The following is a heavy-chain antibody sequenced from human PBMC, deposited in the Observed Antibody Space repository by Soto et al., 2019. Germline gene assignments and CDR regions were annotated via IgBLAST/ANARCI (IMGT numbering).Heavy chain of an antibody. CDR2: ISTSGATT. Sequence: EVHLLESGGGLVEPGGSLRLSCAASGFSFSSYAMSWVRQAPGKGLEWVSAISTSGATTFYADAVKGRFTISRDNSKNTLSLQLHSLRAEDTAVYFCGKGDSPGIASAGISDFWGQGTLVTVSS. CDR1: GFSFSSYA. V-gene: IGHV3-23*01. CDR3: GKGDSPGIASAGISDF. D-gene: IGHD6-13*01. J-gene: IGHJ4*02.